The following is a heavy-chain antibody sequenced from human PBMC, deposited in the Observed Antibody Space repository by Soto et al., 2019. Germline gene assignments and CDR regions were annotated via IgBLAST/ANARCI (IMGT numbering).Heavy chain of an antibody. CDR3: AKERYCSATSCYGGFDI. CDR2: VSAGGANT. CDR1: GFAFSNYA. J-gene: IGHJ3*02. V-gene: IGHV3-23*01. D-gene: IGHD2-2*01. Sequence: AXGSLRLSCAASGFAFSNYAMSWVRQAPGMGLEWVSTVSAGGANTAYADSVKGRFTISRDNSKNTLYLQMNSLRGDDTAFYYCAKERYCSATSCYGGFDIWGQGTVVTVSS.